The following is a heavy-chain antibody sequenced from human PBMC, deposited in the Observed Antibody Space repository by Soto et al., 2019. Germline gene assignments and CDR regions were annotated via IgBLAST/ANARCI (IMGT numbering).Heavy chain of an antibody. J-gene: IGHJ4*02. CDR3: ARSNDDGDYWVDY. V-gene: IGHV1-8*01. CDR1: GYTYASYD. CDR2: MNPNSGNT. D-gene: IGHD4-17*01. Sequence: ASVKVSCKASGYTYASYDINSPRQATGQGLEWMGWMNPNSGNTGYAQKFQGRVTMTRNTSISTAYMELSSLRSEDMAVYYCARSNDDGDYWVDYWGQGTLVTVSS.